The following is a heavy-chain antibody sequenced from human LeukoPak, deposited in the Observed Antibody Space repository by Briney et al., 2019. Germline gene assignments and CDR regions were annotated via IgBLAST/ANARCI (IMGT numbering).Heavy chain of an antibody. CDR1: GYTFTGYY. CDR3: ARESHDDILTGNYYFDY. J-gene: IGHJ4*02. CDR2: INPNSGGT. D-gene: IGHD3-9*01. V-gene: IGHV1-2*02. Sequence: AASVKVSCKASGYTFTGYYMHWVRQAPGQGLEWMGWINPNSGGTNYAQKFQGRVTMTRDTSISTAYMELSRLRSDDTAVYYCARESHDDILTGNYYFDYWGQGTLVTVSS.